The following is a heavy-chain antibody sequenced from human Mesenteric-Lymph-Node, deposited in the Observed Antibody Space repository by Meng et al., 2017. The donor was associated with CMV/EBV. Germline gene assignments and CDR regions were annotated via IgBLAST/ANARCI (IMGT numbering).Heavy chain of an antibody. J-gene: IGHJ6*02. CDR2: ISKGVGTI. CDR1: GFILRSYS. Sequence: GESLKISCAASGFILRSYSMNWVRQAPGKGLEWVAYISKGVGTIYADSVKGRFTISRDNAKNSLYLQMNSLRAEDTAVYYCAREPVVVVPAAMGADDYYYYGMDVWGQGTTVTVSS. CDR3: AREPVVVVPAAMGADDYYYYGMDV. V-gene: IGHV3-48*04. D-gene: IGHD2-2*01.